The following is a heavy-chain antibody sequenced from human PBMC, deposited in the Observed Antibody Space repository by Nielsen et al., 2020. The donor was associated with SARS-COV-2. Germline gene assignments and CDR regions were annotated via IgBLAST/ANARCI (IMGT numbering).Heavy chain of an antibody. V-gene: IGHV4-30-4*01. CDR1: GGSITSGDYF. CDR2: IYNSGST. CDR3: VRVELLLEGVHWFDP. Sequence: SETLSLTCTVSGGSITSGDYFWSWIRQPPGKGLEWIGYIYNSGSTSYNPSLKSRLTISVDTSKNQSSLKLSSVTAADTAVYYCVRVELLLEGVHWFDPWGQGTLVTVSS. D-gene: IGHD1-26*01. J-gene: IGHJ5*02.